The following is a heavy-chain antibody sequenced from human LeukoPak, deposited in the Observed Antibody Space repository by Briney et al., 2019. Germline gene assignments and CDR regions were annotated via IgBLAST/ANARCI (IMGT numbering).Heavy chain of an antibody. CDR1: GGSIRNYF. V-gene: IGHV4-59*01. CDR3: ARDGGRYRNDAFDF. J-gene: IGHJ3*01. CDR2: INYSGGT. D-gene: IGHD1-26*01. Sequence: SETLSLTCTVSGGSIRNYFWSWIRQPPGKGLEWIVYINYSGGTNYNPFLKSRVTISVDTSKNQFSLKLNSVTAADTAVYYCARDGGRYRNDAFDFWGQGTVVTVSS.